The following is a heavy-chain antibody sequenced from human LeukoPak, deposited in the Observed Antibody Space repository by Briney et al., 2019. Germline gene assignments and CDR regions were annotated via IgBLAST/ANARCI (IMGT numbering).Heavy chain of an antibody. CDR1: GFTFSSYA. Sequence: GGSLRLSCAASGFTFSSYAMHWVRQAPGKGLEWVAVISYGGSNKYYADSVKGRFTISRDNSKNTLYLQMNGLRAEDTAVYYCARGPKRWLQPYYFDYWGQGTLVTVSS. J-gene: IGHJ4*02. CDR3: ARGPKRWLQPYYFDY. D-gene: IGHD5-24*01. V-gene: IGHV3-30*04. CDR2: ISYGGSNK.